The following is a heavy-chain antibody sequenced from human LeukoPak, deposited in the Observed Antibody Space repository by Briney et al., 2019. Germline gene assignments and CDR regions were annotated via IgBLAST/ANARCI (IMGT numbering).Heavy chain of an antibody. D-gene: IGHD3-16*01. CDR3: AKRGGGVSNFDY. J-gene: IGHJ4*02. CDR1: GFTFSNYE. Sequence: GGSLRLSCAASGFTFSNYEMNWVRQAPGKGLEWVSYISSSGSTIYYADSVKGRFTISRDNAKNSLYLQMNSLRAEDTAVYYCAKRGGGVSNFDYWGQGTLVTVSS. CDR2: ISSSGSTI. V-gene: IGHV3-48*03.